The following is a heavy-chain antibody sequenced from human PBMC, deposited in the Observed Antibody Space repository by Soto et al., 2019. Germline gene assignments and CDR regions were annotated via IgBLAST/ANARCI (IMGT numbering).Heavy chain of an antibody. V-gene: IGHV1-69*01. CDR2: FIPVYRTL. Sequence: QVLLVQSGAEVKKPGSSVKISCKASGGSFGNSAINWVRQIPRQGLEWLGGFIPVYRTLNYAQKFQGRVTITADESTGTAYMTLSSLASNDTAVYYCATGVIWIGYFTVDSWGQGTRVTVSS. CDR1: GGSFGNSA. J-gene: IGHJ4*02. CDR3: ATGVIWIGYFTVDS. D-gene: IGHD3-3*01.